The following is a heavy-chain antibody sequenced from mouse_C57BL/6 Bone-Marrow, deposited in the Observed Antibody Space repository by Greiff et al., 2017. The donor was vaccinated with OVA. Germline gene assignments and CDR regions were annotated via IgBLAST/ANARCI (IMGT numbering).Heavy chain of an antibody. J-gene: IGHJ1*03. CDR2: FYPGSGSI. D-gene: IGHD2-4*01. V-gene: IGHV1-62-2*01. CDR3: ARHEEGYDYHGDWYFDV. Sequence: VQLQQSGAELVKPGASVKLSCKASGYTFTEYTIHWVKQRSGQGLEWIGWFYPGSGSIKYNEKFKDKATLTADKSSSTVYMELSRLTSEDSAVYFCARHEEGYDYHGDWYFDVWGTGTTVTVSS. CDR1: GYTFTEYT.